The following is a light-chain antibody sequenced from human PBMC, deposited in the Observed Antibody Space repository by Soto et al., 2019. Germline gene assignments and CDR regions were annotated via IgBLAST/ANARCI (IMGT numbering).Light chain of an antibody. V-gene: IGKV3-20*01. Sequence: EIVMTHSPATLSLSPWEWATVSLSASQSVSSSYLAWYQQKPGQAPRLLIYGASSRATGLPDRFSGSGSGTDFTLTISRLEPEDFAVYYCQQYVSSPPSITFGQGTRLE. CDR1: QSVSSSY. J-gene: IGKJ5*01. CDR3: QQYVSSPPSIT. CDR2: GAS.